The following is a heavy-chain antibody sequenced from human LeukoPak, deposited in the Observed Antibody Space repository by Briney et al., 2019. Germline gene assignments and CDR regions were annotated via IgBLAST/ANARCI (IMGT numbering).Heavy chain of an antibody. CDR3: ARPTSIIPAANIYYYYYAMDV. J-gene: IGHJ6*02. D-gene: IGHD2-2*01. Sequence: ASVKVSCKASGYTFTNYYMHWVRQAPGQGLEWMGIINPSGGGTSYAQKFQGRVTMTRDTSTSTVYMELSSLRSEDTAVYYCARPTSIIPAANIYYYYYAMDVWGQGTTVTVSS. CDR2: INPSGGGT. V-gene: IGHV1-46*01. CDR1: GYTFTNYY.